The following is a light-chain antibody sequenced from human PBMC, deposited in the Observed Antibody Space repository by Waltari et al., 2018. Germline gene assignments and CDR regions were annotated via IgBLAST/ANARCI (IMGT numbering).Light chain of an antibody. Sequence: EVVLTQSTATRSLSPGERATPSCRASQLVSTYLVWYQQKPGQAPRLLISDASNRATGIPARFSGGGSGTDFTLTISSLEPEDSAVYYCQQRNTWPTVTFGGGTKVEIK. CDR1: QLVSTY. V-gene: IGKV3-11*01. CDR2: DAS. J-gene: IGKJ4*01. CDR3: QQRNTWPTVT.